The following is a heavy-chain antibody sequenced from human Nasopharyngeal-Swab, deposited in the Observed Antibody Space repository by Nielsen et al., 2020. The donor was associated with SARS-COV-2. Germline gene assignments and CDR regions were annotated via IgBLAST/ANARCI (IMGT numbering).Heavy chain of an antibody. CDR2: IYYSGST. D-gene: IGHD6-13*01. CDR1: GSSFISASYS. V-gene: IGHV4-61*01. CDR3: ARGYSSSWFDY. Sequence: SETLSLPCPVSGSSFISASYSWTWILQPPGKGLEWIWYIYYSGSTNYNPSLKSRVTISVDTSKNQFYLKLSSVTAADTDVYYCARGYSSSWFDYWGQGTLVTVSS. J-gene: IGHJ4*02.